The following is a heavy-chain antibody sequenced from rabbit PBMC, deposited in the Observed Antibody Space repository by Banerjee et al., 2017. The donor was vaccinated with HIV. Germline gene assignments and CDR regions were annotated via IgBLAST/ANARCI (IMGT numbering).Heavy chain of an antibody. J-gene: IGHJ4*01. CDR2: IYNGDDNT. V-gene: IGHV1S45*01. Sequence: QEQLEESGGDLVKPEGSLTLTCTASGFSFSSKYYMCWVRQAPGKGLEWIGSIYNGDDNTYYASWAKGRFTISKTSSTTVTLQMTSLTVADTATYFCARYVISSSHYDLWGPGTLVTVS. CDR1: GFSFSSKYY. CDR3: ARYVISSSHYDL. D-gene: IGHD8-1*01.